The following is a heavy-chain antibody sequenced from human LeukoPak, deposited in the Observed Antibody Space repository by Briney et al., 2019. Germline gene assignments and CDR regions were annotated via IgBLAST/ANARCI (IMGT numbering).Heavy chain of an antibody. Sequence: SETLSLTCNVSGVSISSSSYYWGWLRQPPGKGLEWIGSIYSSGSTYYNSSLKSRVTISVDTSKNRFSLRLSSVTAAHTAVYYCAKSRRYAFDYWGQGTLVTVSS. CDR2: IYSSGST. CDR1: GVSISSSSYY. CDR3: AKSRRYAFDY. V-gene: IGHV4-39*07. D-gene: IGHD5-18*01. J-gene: IGHJ4*02.